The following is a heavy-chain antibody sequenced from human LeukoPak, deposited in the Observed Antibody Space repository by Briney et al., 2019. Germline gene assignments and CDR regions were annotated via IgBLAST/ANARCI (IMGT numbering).Heavy chain of an antibody. CDR2: IRYDGSNK. CDR3: AKDSPTTGIDY. V-gene: IGHV3-30*02. CDR1: GFTFSSYG. Sequence: GGSLRLSCAASGFTFSSYGMHWVRQAPGKGLEWVAFIRYDGSNKYYADSVKGRFTISRDNSKNTLYLQMNSLRAEDTAVYYCAKDSPTTGIDYWGQGTLVTVSS. J-gene: IGHJ4*02. D-gene: IGHD4-17*01.